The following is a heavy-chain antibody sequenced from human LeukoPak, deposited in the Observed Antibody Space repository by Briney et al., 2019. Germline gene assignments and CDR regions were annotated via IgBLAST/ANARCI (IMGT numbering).Heavy chain of an antibody. CDR1: GYSISSGYY. Sequence: SETLSLTCTVSGYSISSGYYWGWIRQPPGKGLEWIGSIYHSGSTYYNPSLKSRVTISVDTSKNQFSLKLSSVTAADTAVYYCAISGYSGYVPATPTGYWGQGTLVTVSS. V-gene: IGHV4-38-2*02. J-gene: IGHJ4*02. CDR2: IYHSGST. D-gene: IGHD5-12*01. CDR3: AISGYSGYVPATPTGY.